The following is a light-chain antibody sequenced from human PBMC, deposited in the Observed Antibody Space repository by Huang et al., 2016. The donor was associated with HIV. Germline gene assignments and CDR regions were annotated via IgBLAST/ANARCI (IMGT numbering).Light chain of an antibody. CDR2: WAT. V-gene: IGKV4-1*01. CDR3: LQYYSVPQT. Sequence: DIVMTQSPDSLAVSPGERATINCKSSQSVLYSLSKKNYLAWFQQKPGRPPKFRIYWATNRESWVPDRFSGSGSGTDFTLTINNLHAEDVAVYFCLQYYSVPQTFGHGTKVEI. CDR1: QSVLYSLSKKNY. J-gene: IGKJ1*01.